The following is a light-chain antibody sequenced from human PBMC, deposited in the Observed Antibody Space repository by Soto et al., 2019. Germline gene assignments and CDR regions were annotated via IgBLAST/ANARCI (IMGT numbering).Light chain of an antibody. CDR3: CSFAGTSTV. Sequence: QAVVTQPASVSGSPGQSITISCTGTSSDVGKYNFVSWYRQHPGKAPKLIIYQVDKRPSGISNRFSGSKSGNTASLTISGLQAEDEADYFCCSFAGTSTVFGGGTKLTVL. CDR2: QVD. V-gene: IGLV2-23*02. CDR1: SSDVGKYNF. J-gene: IGLJ2*01.